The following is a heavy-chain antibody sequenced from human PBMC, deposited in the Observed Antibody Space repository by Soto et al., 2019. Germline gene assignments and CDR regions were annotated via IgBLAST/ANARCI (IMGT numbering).Heavy chain of an antibody. CDR3: ARVHVMVVAGSTFDY. CDR1: GYAIISGSY. CDR2: IYHGGTT. D-gene: IGHD6-19*01. V-gene: IGHV4-38-2*02. Sequence: SETLSLTCTVSGYAIISGSYWVLIRHPPGKGPEWIASIYHGGTTFYNPSLKSRITISVDTSNNQFSLKLTSVTAADTAVYYCARVHVMVVAGSTFDYWGHGTLVTVSS. J-gene: IGHJ4*01.